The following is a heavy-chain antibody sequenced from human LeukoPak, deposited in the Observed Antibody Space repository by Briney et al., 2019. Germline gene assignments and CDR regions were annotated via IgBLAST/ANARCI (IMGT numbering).Heavy chain of an antibody. J-gene: IGHJ6*02. Sequence: GESLKISCKGSGYSFTSYWISWVRQMPGKGLEWMGRIDPSDSYTNYSPSFQGHVTISADKSISTAYLQWSSLKASDTAMYYCARYYDSSGYYSDVYYYGMDVWGQGTTVTVSS. V-gene: IGHV5-10-1*01. CDR1: GYSFTSYW. CDR3: ARYYDSSGYYSDVYYYGMDV. D-gene: IGHD3-22*01. CDR2: IDPSDSYT.